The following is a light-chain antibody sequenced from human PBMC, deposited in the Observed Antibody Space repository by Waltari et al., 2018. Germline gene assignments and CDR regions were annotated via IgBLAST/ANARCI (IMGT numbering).Light chain of an antibody. CDR1: QSVSRALRT. Sequence: EIVFTQSPGTLSLSPGERATLSCRASQSVSRALRTLTWYQQKPGQAPRLLIYDASTRATGIPDRFSGRGSGTDFTLTISRLGPDDFAVYYCQRYGTLPATFGQGTKVEIK. CDR3: QRYGTLPAT. J-gene: IGKJ1*01. CDR2: DAS. V-gene: IGKV3-20*01.